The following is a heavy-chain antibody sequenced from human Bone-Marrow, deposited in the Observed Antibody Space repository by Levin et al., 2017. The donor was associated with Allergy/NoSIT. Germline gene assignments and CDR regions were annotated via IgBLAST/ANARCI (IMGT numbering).Heavy chain of an antibody. CDR1: GFTFGGST. V-gene: IGHV3-73*01. Sequence: GESLKISCAASGFTFGGSTIHWVRQASGKGLEWVGRITRRDDIYETTLAASVKGRFTISRDDSGRTAYLQMNSLRADDSAVYYCSSTKTTYYDHIWGSYRDDAFDIWGQGTMVTVSS. CDR2: ITRRDDIYET. J-gene: IGHJ3*02. CDR3: SSTKTTYYDHIWGSYRDDAFDI. D-gene: IGHD3-16*02.